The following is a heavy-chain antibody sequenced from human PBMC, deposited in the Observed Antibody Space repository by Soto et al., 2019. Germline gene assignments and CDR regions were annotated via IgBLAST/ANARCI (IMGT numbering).Heavy chain of an antibody. Sequence: GASVKVSCKASGYTFTSYAMHWVRQAPGQRLEWMGWINAGNGNTKYSQKFQGRVTITRDTSASTAYMELSSLRSEDTAVYYCARASGSGSYYNPWFDPWGQGTLVTVSS. CDR3: ARASGSGSYYNPWFDP. V-gene: IGHV1-3*01. D-gene: IGHD3-10*01. J-gene: IGHJ5*02. CDR2: INAGNGNT. CDR1: GYTFTSYA.